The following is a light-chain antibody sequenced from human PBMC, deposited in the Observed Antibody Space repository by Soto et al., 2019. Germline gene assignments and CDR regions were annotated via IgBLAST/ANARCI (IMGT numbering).Light chain of an antibody. Sequence: IRMTHSPSSVSASVGDRVTITCRASQGISSWLAWYQQKPGKAPKLLIYAASSLQSGVPSRFSGSGSGTDFTLTISSLQSEDFAVYYCQQYNNWPRTFGQGSKVDVK. CDR2: AAS. J-gene: IGKJ1*01. CDR3: QQYNNWPRT. CDR1: QGISSW. V-gene: IGKV1-12*01.